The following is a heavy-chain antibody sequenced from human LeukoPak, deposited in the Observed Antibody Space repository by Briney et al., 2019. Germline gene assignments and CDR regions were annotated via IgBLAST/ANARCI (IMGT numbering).Heavy chain of an antibody. D-gene: IGHD6-19*01. CDR2: IYTSGST. CDR3: ARERGVAVAGTFDY. V-gene: IGHV4-4*07. CDR1: GGSISSYY. Sequence: PSETLSLTCTVAGGSISSYYWSWIRQPAGKGLEWIGRIYTSGSTNYNPSLKSRVTMSVDTSKNQFSLKLSSVTAADTAVYYCARERGVAVAGTFDYWGQGTLVTVSS. J-gene: IGHJ4*02.